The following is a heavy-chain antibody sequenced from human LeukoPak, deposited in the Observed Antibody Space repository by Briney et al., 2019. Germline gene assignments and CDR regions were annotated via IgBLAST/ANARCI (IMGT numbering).Heavy chain of an antibody. CDR1: GFSLSTSGMR. J-gene: IGHJ4*02. Sequence: ESGPTLVKPTQTLTLTCTFSGFSLSTSGMRVSWIRQPPGKALEWLARIDWDDDKFYSISLKPRLTISKDTSKNQVVLTMTNMDPVDTATYYCARMISGTYLDYWGQGTLVTVSS. V-gene: IGHV2-70*04. D-gene: IGHD1-26*01. CDR3: ARMISGTYLDY. CDR2: IDWDDDK.